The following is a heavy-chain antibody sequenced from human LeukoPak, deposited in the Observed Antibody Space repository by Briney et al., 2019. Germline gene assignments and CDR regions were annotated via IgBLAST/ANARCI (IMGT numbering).Heavy chain of an antibody. V-gene: IGHV3-49*04. D-gene: IGHD4-17*01. Sequence: GGSLRLSCTASGFTFGDYAMTWVRQAPGKGLEWVGCIASKTYGGTAEYAASVKGRFTISRDNSKNIMFLEMKSLTVDDTAVYFCAREGGLYDDNGSPNAFDIWGQGTMVSVSA. CDR2: IASKTYGGTA. J-gene: IGHJ3*02. CDR1: GFTFGDYA. CDR3: AREGGLYDDNGSPNAFDI.